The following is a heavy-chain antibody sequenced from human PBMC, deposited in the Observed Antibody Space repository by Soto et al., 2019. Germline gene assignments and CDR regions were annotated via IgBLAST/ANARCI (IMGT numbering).Heavy chain of an antibody. Sequence: PGESLKISCKASGYSFSFYWIGWVRQMPGKGLEWMAIMYPDDSDIRYSPSFEAHVTISADKYTSTAFLQWSSLKASDTAMYYCATAYVYDFENSNYYRDAFDIWGQGTLVTVSS. V-gene: IGHV5-51*01. CDR1: GYSFSFYW. J-gene: IGHJ3*02. CDR3: ATAYVYDFENSNYYRDAFDI. D-gene: IGHD3-22*01. CDR2: MYPDDSDI.